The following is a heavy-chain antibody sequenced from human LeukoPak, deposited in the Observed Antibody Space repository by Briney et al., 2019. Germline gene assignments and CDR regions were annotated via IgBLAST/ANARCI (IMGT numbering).Heavy chain of an antibody. J-gene: IGHJ4*02. CDR2: IYYSGGT. CDR3: ATTTIRLGY. Sequence: SETLSLTCSVSGACLCTSPYYWGWIRQPPGKGLEWIGSIYYSGGTYYNPSLKSRVTISVDTSKNQFSLKLSSVTAADTAVYYCATTTIRLGYWGQGTLVTVSS. D-gene: IGHD1-26*01. CDR1: GACLCTSPYY. V-gene: IGHV4-39*07.